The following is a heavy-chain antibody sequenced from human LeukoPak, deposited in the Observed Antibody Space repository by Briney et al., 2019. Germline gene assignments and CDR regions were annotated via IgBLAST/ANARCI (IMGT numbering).Heavy chain of an antibody. V-gene: IGHV1-69*05. Sequence: ASVKVSCKASGGTFSSYAISWVRQAPGQGLEWVGGIIPIFGTANYAQKFQGRVTITTDESTSTAYMELSSLGSEDTAVYYCARGVGSSSWYPSSFDPWGQGTLVTVSS. CDR3: ARGVGSSSWYPSSFDP. CDR1: GGTFSSYA. J-gene: IGHJ5*02. D-gene: IGHD6-13*01. CDR2: IIPIFGTA.